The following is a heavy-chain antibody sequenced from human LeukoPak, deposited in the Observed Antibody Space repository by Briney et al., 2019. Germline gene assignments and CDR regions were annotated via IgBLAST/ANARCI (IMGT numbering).Heavy chain of an antibody. D-gene: IGHD2-8*01. V-gene: IGHV3-30-3*01. J-gene: IGHJ6*02. CDR1: GFTVSSYA. CDR3: ARGPERTGVGTRYYYDLDV. Sequence: SGRSLRLSCAASGFTVSSYAMHWVRQAPGKGLEWVAAISYDGSNKYYADSVKGRFTISRDNSKNTMYLQMNSLRAEDTAVYYCARGPERTGVGTRYYYDLDVWGQGTTVTVSS. CDR2: ISYDGSNK.